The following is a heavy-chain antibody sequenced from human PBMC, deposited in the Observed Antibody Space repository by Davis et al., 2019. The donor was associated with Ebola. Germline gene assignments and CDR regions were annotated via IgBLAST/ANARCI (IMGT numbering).Heavy chain of an antibody. CDR3: AKDGNSGYDYGPPFDY. Sequence: GESLKISCAASGFTFSSYSMNWVRQAPGKGLEWVSSISSSSSYIYYADSVKGRFTISRDNAKNSLYLQMNSLRAEDTAVYYCAKDGNSGYDYGPPFDYWGQGTLVTVSS. J-gene: IGHJ4*02. D-gene: IGHD5-12*01. CDR1: GFTFSSYS. V-gene: IGHV3-21*04. CDR2: ISSSSSYI.